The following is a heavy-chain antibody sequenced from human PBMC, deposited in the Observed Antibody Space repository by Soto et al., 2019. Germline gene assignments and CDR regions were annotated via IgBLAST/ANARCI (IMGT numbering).Heavy chain of an antibody. Sequence: QVQLQESGPGLVKPSDTLSHTCAGSGYSSSSSNWWGWIRQPPGKGLEWIGYIYYSVSTYYNPSLKSRVTMSVDTSKNQFSLKLSSVTAVDTAVYYCARKNGVLDAFDIWGQGTMVTVSS. CDR2: IYYSVST. J-gene: IGHJ3*02. CDR3: ARKNGVLDAFDI. CDR1: GYSSSSSNW. D-gene: IGHD4-17*01. V-gene: IGHV4-28*01.